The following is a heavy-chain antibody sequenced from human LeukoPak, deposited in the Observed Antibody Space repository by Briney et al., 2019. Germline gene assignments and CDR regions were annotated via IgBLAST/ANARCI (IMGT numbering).Heavy chain of an antibody. CDR3: ARGQKPIAVAGYYFDY. CDR1: GGTFSSYA. V-gene: IGHV1-69*13. CDR2: IIPIFGTA. Sequence: ASVKVSCKASGGTFSSYAISWVRQAPGQGLEWMGGIIPIFGTANYAQKFQGRVTITADESTSTAYMELSSLRSEDTAVYYYARGQKPIAVAGYYFDYWGQGTLVTVSS. J-gene: IGHJ4*02. D-gene: IGHD6-19*01.